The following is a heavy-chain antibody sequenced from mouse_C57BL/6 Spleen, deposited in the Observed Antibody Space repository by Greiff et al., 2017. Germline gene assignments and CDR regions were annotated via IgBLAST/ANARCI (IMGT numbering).Heavy chain of an antibody. CDR1: GFTFSDYY. Sequence: EVQGVESGGGLVQPGGSLKLSCAASGFTFSDYYMYWVRQTPEKRLEWVAYISNGGGSTYYPDTVKGRFTISRDNAKNTLYLQMGRLKSEDTAMYYCARTRSLDYWGQGTTLTVSS. CDR2: ISNGGGST. V-gene: IGHV5-12*01. J-gene: IGHJ2*01. CDR3: ARTRSLDY.